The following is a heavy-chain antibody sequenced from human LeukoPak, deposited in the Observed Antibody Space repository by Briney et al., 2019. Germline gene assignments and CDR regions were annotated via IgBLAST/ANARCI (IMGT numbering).Heavy chain of an antibody. CDR2: ISGSGVST. D-gene: IGHD3-22*01. J-gene: IGHJ4*02. CDR1: GFTFNSYA. V-gene: IGHV3-23*01. CDR3: AKVPYYDSSGYCDY. Sequence: GGSLRLSCAASGFTFNSYAMSWVRQAPGKGLEWVSAISGSGVSTYYADSVKGRFTISRDNSKNTLYLQMNSLRAEDTAVYYCAKVPYYDSSGYCDYWGQGTLVTVSS.